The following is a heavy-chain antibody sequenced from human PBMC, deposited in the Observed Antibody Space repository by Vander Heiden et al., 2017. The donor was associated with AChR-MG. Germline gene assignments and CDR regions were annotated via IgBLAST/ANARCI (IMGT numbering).Heavy chain of an antibody. Sequence: QVQLVESGGGVVQPGRSLRLSCAASGFTFSSYGMHWVRQAPGKGLEWVAVISYDGRNKYYADSVKGRFTISRDNSKNTLYLQMNSLRAEDTAVYYCAKTWEAYCGGDCQQSMDVWGQGTTVTVSS. CDR2: ISYDGRNK. V-gene: IGHV3-30*18. D-gene: IGHD2-21*02. CDR3: AKTWEAYCGGDCQQSMDV. CDR1: GFTFSSYG. J-gene: IGHJ6*02.